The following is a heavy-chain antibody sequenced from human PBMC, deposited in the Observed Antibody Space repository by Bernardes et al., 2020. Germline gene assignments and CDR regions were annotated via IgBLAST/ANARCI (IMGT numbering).Heavy chain of an antibody. Sequence: LRLSCAASGFTFSSYAMHWVRQAPGKGLEWVAVISYDGSNKYYADSVKGRFTISRDNSKNTLYLQMNSLRAEDTAVYYCARDPGRGRDDFWSGYYWYYYYYGMDVWGQGTTVTVSS. CDR2: ISYDGSNK. V-gene: IGHV3-30-3*01. CDR1: GFTFSSYA. D-gene: IGHD3-3*01. CDR3: ARDPGRGRDDFWSGYYWYYYYYGMDV. J-gene: IGHJ6*02.